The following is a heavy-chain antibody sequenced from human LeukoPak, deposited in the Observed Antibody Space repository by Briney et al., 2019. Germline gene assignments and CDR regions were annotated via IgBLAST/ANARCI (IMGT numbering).Heavy chain of an antibody. J-gene: IGHJ5*02. CDR1: GGSISSYY. CDR3: ARDTDSYGYSWFDP. CDR2: IYYSGST. V-gene: IGHV4-59*01. Sequence: SETLSLTCTVSGGSISSYYWSWIRQPPGKGLEWIGYIYYSGSTNYNPSLKSRVTISVDTSKNQFSLKLSSVTAADTALYYCARDTDSYGYSWFDPWGQGTLVTVSS. D-gene: IGHD5-18*01.